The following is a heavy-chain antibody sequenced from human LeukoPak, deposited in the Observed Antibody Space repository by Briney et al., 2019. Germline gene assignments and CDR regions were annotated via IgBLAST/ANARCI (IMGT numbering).Heavy chain of an antibody. CDR1: GFTFSSYW. V-gene: IGHV3-7*03. J-gene: IGHJ6*02. CDR3: ARGGGLDV. D-gene: IGHD3-16*01. Sequence: EGSLRLSCAASGFTFSSYWMNWARQAPGKGLEWVASINHNGNVNYYVDSVKGRFTISRDNAKNSLYLQMSNLRAEDTAVYFCARGGGLDVWGQGATVTVSS. CDR2: INHNGNVN.